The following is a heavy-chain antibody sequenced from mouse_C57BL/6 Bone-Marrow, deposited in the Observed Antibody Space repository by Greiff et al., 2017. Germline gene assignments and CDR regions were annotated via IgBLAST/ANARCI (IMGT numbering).Heavy chain of an antibody. CDR1: GYTFTSYW. CDR2: IDPSDSYT. Sequence: QVQLQQPGAELVRPGTSVKLSCKASGYTFTSYWMHWVKQRPGQGLEWIGEIDPSDSYTNYNQKFKGKSTLTVDKSSSTAYMQLSSLTSEDSAVYYCARDDGYYDYFDYWGQGTTLTVSS. V-gene: IGHV1-59*01. J-gene: IGHJ2*01. D-gene: IGHD2-3*01. CDR3: ARDDGYYDYFDY.